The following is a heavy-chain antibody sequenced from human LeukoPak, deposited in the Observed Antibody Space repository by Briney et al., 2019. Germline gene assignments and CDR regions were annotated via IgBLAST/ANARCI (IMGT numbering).Heavy chain of an antibody. V-gene: IGHV3-7*03. CDR3: ARDRGYGLGSYYIRVFDY. CDR2: INQDRREK. J-gene: IGHJ4*02. D-gene: IGHD3-10*01. CDR1: GFTFRSYW. Sequence: GGSLRLSCAASGFTFRSYWMSWVRQAPGKGLEWVANINQDRREKYYVDSVRGRFTISRDNAKSSLFLQMNSLRAEDTAVYYCARDRGYGLGSYYIRVFDYWGQGTLVTVSS.